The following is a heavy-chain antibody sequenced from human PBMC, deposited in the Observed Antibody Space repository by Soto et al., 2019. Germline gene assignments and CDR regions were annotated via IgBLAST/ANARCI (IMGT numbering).Heavy chain of an antibody. Sequence: PSETLSLTCTVSGGPISSYYWSWIRQPPGKGLEWIGYIYYSGSTNYNPSLKSRVTISVDTSKNQFSLKLSSVTAADTAVYYCARLLIDDSSGYYLYYFDYWGQGTLVTVSS. D-gene: IGHD3-22*01. CDR1: GGPISSYY. CDR3: ARLLIDDSSGYYLYYFDY. CDR2: IYYSGST. J-gene: IGHJ4*02. V-gene: IGHV4-59*08.